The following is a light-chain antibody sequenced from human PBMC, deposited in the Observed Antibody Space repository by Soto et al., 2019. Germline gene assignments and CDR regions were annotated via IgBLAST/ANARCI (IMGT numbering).Light chain of an antibody. CDR2: DTS. Sequence: ETVLTQSPGTLSLSPGERATLSCRASQSVGGSSLAWYQQKPGQAPRLLIYDTSSRATDIPNRFSGSGSGTDVTLTCSRLEPEDFEVYHCQQYGNPTWTFGQGTKLEIK. V-gene: IGKV3-20*01. CDR3: QQYGNPTWT. CDR1: QSVGGSS. J-gene: IGKJ2*01.